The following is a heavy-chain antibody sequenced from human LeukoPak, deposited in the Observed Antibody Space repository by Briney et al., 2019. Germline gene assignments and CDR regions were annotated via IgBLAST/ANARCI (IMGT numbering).Heavy chain of an antibody. J-gene: IGHJ3*02. Sequence: SQTLSLTCTVSGGSISSGSYYWSWIRQPAGNGLEWIGRIYTSGSTNYNPSLKSRVTISVDTSKNQFSLKLSSVTAADTAVYYCARYRADIVVVPAAIKGAFDIWGQGTMVTVSS. V-gene: IGHV4-61*02. CDR1: GGSISSGSYY. CDR2: IYTSGST. CDR3: ARYRADIVVVPAAIKGAFDI. D-gene: IGHD2-2*01.